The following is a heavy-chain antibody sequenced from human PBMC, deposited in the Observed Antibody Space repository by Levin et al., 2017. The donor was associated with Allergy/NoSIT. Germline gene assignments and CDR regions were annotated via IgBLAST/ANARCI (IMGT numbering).Heavy chain of an antibody. V-gene: IGHV3-23*01. D-gene: IGHD1/OR15-1a*01. CDR1: GFTFSSYA. J-gene: IGHJ1*01. CDR3: AKGPVIGTTEYCQH. CDR2: ISGSGGST. Sequence: GGSLRLSCAASGFTFSSYAMSWVRQAPGKGLEWVSAISGSGGSTYYADSVKGRFTISRDNSKNTLYLQMNSLRAEDTAVYYCAKGPVIGTTEYCQHWGQGTLVTVSS.